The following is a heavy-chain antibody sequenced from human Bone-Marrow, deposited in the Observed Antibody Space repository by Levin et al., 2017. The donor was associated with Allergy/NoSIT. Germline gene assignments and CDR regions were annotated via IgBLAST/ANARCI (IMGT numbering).Heavy chain of an antibody. Sequence: PSETLSLTCTVSGGSVSGGNYHWSWIRQPPGTGLEWIGYIYFSGSTDYNPSLKSRVTISLNTSKNQFSLRLSSVTAADTALYYCAREYPVAGYYFDYWGQGALVTVSS. J-gene: IGHJ4*02. CDR3: AREYPVAGYYFDY. CDR2: IYFSGST. D-gene: IGHD6-19*01. V-gene: IGHV4-61*01. CDR1: GGSVSGGNYH.